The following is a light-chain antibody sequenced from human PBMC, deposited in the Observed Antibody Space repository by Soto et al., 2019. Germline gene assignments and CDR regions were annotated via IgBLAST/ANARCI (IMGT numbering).Light chain of an antibody. J-gene: IGLJ1*01. CDR3: AAWDAWMNGYV. V-gene: IGLV1-44*01. CDR1: TSNIGSKT. CDR2: SND. Sequence: QSVLTQSPSASGTPWQRVTMSCSGSTSNIGSKTVNWYRQLPGTAPKLLIYSNDQRPSGVPDRLSGSKSGTSASLAISGLQSEDEADYYCAAWDAWMNGYVFGSGTKVTVL.